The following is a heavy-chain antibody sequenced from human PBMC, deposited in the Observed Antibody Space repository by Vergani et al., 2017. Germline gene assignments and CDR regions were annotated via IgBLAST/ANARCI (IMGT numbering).Heavy chain of an antibody. CDR2: INPNSGGT. J-gene: IGHJ5*02. CDR1: GYTFTGYY. D-gene: IGHD3-22*01. CDR3: ARGASYFDSGGYADT. Sequence: QVQLVQSGAEVKKPGASVKVSCKASGYTFTGYYMHWVRQAPGQGLEWMGWINPNSGGTNYAQKFQGRVTLTADASASTAYMELTSLTSEDTAVYFCARGASYFDSGGYADTWGQGTLVTVS. V-gene: IGHV1-2*02.